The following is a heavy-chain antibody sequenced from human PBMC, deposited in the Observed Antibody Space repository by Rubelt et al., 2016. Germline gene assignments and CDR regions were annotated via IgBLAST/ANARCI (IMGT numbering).Heavy chain of an antibody. CDR3: ARYYYTPRGYDY. CDR2: INHSGNT. CDR1: GGSISNDNYY. J-gene: IGHJ4*02. V-gene: IGHV4-61*05. D-gene: IGHD3-10*01. Sequence: QLQLQESGPRLVKPSETLSLTCSVSGGSISNDNYYWGWIRQPPGEGLEWIGDINHSGNTNYNPPLKTRVAMSGDKSKNQFSLRLTSVTAADTALYCCARYYYTPRGYDYWCQGTLVTVSS.